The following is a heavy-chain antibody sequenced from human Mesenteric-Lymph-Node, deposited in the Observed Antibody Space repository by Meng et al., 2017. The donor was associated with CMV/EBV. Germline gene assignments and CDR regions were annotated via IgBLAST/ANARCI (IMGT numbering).Heavy chain of an antibody. J-gene: IGHJ6*02. D-gene: IGHD6-6*01. CDR3: ASQFSSHYGMDV. V-gene: IGHV1-69*04. CDR2: IVPILGIA. Sequence: SVKVSCKASGYTFTSYGISWVRQAPGQGLEWMGRIVPILGIANHAQKFQGRVTITADKSTTTAYMELSSLRSEDTAVYYCASQFSSHYGMDVWGQGTTVTVSS. CDR1: GYTFTSYG.